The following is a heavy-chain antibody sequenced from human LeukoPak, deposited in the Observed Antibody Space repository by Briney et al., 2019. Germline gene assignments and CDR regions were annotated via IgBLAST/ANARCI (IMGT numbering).Heavy chain of an antibody. CDR2: INPNSGGT. Sequence: GASVKVSCKASGYTFTGYYMHWVRQAPGQGLEWMGWINPNSGGTNYAQKFQGRVTMTRDTSISTAYMELSRLRSDDTAVYYCARVQAFRWPSQLPFDYWGQGTLVTVSS. CDR1: GYTFTGYY. J-gene: IGHJ4*02. V-gene: IGHV1-2*02. D-gene: IGHD2-2*01. CDR3: ARVQAFRWPSQLPFDY.